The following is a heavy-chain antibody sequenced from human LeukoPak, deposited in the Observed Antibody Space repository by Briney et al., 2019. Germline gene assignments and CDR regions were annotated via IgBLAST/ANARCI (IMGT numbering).Heavy chain of an antibody. Sequence: PGGSLRLSCAASGFTFSSYAMSWVRQAPGKGLEWVSAISGSGGSTYYADSVKGRFTISRDNSKNTLYLQMNSLRAEDTAVYYCAPGVPAANYYYYGMDVWGQGTTVTVSS. CDR3: APGVPAANYYYYGMDV. V-gene: IGHV3-23*01. CDR1: GFTFSSYA. J-gene: IGHJ6*02. D-gene: IGHD2-2*01. CDR2: ISGSGGST.